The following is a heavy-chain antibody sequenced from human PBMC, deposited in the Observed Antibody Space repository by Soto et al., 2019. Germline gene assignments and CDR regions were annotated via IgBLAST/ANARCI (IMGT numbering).Heavy chain of an antibody. CDR1: GGSVSSRSHF. V-gene: IGHV4-61*01. Sequence: QVQLQESGPGVVKPSDTLSVTCTVSGGSVSSRSHFWSWIRQPPGGGLQWIGYIYYTGNTNYSPSLTSRATLSVDTSRNQFSLRLTSATAADTAIYYCARYDAESGSNKLDPWGQGTLVTVSS. D-gene: IGHD5-12*01. CDR2: IYYTGNT. CDR3: ARYDAESGSNKLDP. J-gene: IGHJ5*02.